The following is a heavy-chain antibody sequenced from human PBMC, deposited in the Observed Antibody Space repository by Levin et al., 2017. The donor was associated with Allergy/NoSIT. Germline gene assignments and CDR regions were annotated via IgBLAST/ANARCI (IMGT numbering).Heavy chain of an antibody. V-gene: IGHV4-39*01. CDR1: GGSISSSSYY. D-gene: IGHD2-2*01. CDR3: ASTAVVPAAIFSYFDY. CDR2: IYYSGST. J-gene: IGHJ4*02. Sequence: SQTLSLTCTVSGGSISSSSYYWGWIRQPPGKGLEWIGSIYYSGSTYYNPSLKSRVTISVDTSKNQFSLKLSSVTAADTAVYYCASTAVVPAAIFSYFDYWGQGTLVTVSS.